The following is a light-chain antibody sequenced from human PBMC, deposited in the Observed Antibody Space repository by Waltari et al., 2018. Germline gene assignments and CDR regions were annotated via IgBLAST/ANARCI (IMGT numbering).Light chain of an antibody. CDR3: MQARQTPWT. J-gene: IGKJ1*01. V-gene: IGKV2-28*01. Sequence: DIVMTQSPLSLPVSPGEPASISCRSSQSLLHSSGYTFLDWYLQKPGQSPQLLIYLVSNRASVVPDRFSGSGSGTDFTLKISRVEAEDVGVYYCMQARQTPWTFGQGTKVEIK. CDR2: LVS. CDR1: QSLLHSSGYTF.